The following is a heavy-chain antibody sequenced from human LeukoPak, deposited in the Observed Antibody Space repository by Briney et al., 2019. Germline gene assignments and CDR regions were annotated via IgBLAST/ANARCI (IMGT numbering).Heavy chain of an antibody. CDR1: GYTFTTYS. J-gene: IGHJ4*02. Sequence: WASVKVSCKASGYTFTTYSLNWVRQAPGQGLEWMGWINTNTGNPSYAQGFTGRFVFSLDTSVSTAFLQISSLEAEDTAVYYCARKQVEPDRYFDYWGQGTLVTVSS. D-gene: IGHD6-6*01. CDR3: ARKQVEPDRYFDY. V-gene: IGHV7-4-1*02. CDR2: INTNTGNP.